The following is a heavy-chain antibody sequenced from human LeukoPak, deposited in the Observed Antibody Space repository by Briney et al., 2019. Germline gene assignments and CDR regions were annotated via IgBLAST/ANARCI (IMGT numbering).Heavy chain of an antibody. CDR1: GGSFSGYY. V-gene: IGHV4-34*01. CDR3: ARHVLELAAAGTFPSFDY. J-gene: IGHJ4*02. Sequence: PSETLSLTCAVYGGSFSGYYWSWIRQPPGKGLEWIGEINHSGSTNYNPSLKSRVTISVDTSKNQFSLKLSSVTAADTAVYYCARHVLELAAAGTFPSFDYWGQGTLVTVSS. D-gene: IGHD6-13*01. CDR2: INHSGST.